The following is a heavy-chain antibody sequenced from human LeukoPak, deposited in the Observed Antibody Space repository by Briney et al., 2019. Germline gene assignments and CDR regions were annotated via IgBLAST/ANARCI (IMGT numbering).Heavy chain of an antibody. Sequence: GASVKVSCKASGYTFTGYYMHWVRQAPGQGLEWMGWINPNSGGTNYAQKFQGWVTMTRDTSISTAYMELSSLRSEDTAVYYCARVRYCSGGSCYSSFDYWGQGTLVTVSS. V-gene: IGHV1-2*04. CDR2: INPNSGGT. CDR3: ARVRYCSGGSCYSSFDY. D-gene: IGHD2-15*01. CDR1: GYTFTGYY. J-gene: IGHJ4*02.